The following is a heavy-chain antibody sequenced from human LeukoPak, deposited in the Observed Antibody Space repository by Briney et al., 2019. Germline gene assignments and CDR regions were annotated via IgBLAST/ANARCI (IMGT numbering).Heavy chain of an antibody. J-gene: IGHJ4*02. V-gene: IGHV1-46*01. CDR2: INPSGGST. Sequence: ASVKVSCKTSGYTFTRNDINWVRQATGQGLEWMGIINPSGGSTSYAQKFQGRVTMTRDMSTSTVYMELSSLRSEDTAVYYCARSYAKYSSSWYVGYWGQGTLVTVSS. CDR1: GYTFTRND. CDR3: ARSYAKYSSSWYVGY. D-gene: IGHD6-13*01.